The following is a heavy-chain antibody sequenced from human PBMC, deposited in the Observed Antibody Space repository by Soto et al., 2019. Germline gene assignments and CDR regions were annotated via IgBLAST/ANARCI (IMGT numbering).Heavy chain of an antibody. D-gene: IGHD3-10*01. CDR3: THGSFSLPFDY. V-gene: IGHV2-5*02. Sequence: QITLKESGPTLVKPTQTLTLTCTFSGFSLSTTRVGVGWIRQPPGKALEWLAVIYWDDDKRYSPSLKSRLTITKDTSKNQVVLTMTNMDPVDTATYYCTHGSFSLPFDYWGQGTLVTVSS. J-gene: IGHJ4*02. CDR1: GFSLSTTRVG. CDR2: IYWDDDK.